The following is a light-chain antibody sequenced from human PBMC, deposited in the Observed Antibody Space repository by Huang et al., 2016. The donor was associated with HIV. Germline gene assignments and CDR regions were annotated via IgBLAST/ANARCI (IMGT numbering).Light chain of an antibody. Sequence: ELMLTQSPGTLSLSPGESGTLSCRASQSVGSNHLAWYQQKPGQAPRLLIFGASSRATGIPDRFSGSGSGTDFALSITRLEPEDCAVYYCQHYGESPIFGQGTRLDIK. CDR1: QSVGSNH. J-gene: IGKJ5*01. CDR3: QHYGESPI. CDR2: GAS. V-gene: IGKV3-20*01.